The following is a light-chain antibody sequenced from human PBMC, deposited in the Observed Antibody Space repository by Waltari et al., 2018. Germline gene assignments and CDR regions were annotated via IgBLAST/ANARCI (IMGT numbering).Light chain of an antibody. CDR1: SSDVGSYHL. Sequence: QSALTQPASVSGSPGQSITISYTGTSSDVGSYHLVSWYQQHPGKAPKRIIYGGSKRPSGVSNRFSGSRSGNTASLTISGLQAEDEADYYCFLYVVSSTLVFGTGTKVTVL. J-gene: IGLJ1*01. CDR2: GGS. CDR3: FLYVVSSTLV. V-gene: IGLV2-23*01.